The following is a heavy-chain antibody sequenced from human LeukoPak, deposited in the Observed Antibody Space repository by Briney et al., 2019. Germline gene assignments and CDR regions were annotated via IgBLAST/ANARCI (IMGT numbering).Heavy chain of an antibody. CDR3: ARQGDGDYFDY. CDR2: IYYSGST. Sequence: SETLSLTCTVSGGSISSSDSYWGWIRQPPGKGLEWIGSIYYSGSTYYNPSLKSRVTISVDTSKNQFSLKLSSVTAADTAVYYCARQGDGDYFDYWGQGTLVTVSS. CDR1: GGSISSSDSY. V-gene: IGHV4-39*01. D-gene: IGHD4-17*01. J-gene: IGHJ4*02.